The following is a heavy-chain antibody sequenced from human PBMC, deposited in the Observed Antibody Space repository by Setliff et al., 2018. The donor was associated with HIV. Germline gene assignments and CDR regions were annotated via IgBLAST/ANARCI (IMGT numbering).Heavy chain of an antibody. CDR3: ARVPNWGSAPFAYDV. CDR2: ILDSGST. CDR1: GASISSSGYY. D-gene: IGHD7-27*01. Sequence: SETLSLTCTVSGASISSSGYYWNWIRQLPGKGLEWIGYILDSGSTYYNPSLRGRLSMSIDTSANQFSVELTSVTAADTALYFCARVPNWGSAPFAYDVWGLGTMVTV. J-gene: IGHJ3*01. V-gene: IGHV4-31*03.